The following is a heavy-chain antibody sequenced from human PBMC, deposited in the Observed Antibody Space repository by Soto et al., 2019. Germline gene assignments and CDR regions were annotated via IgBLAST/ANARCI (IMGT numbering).Heavy chain of an antibody. D-gene: IGHD3-3*01. V-gene: IGHV2-5*01. CDR2: MYWNGDK. Sequence: QITLKASGPTLVKPTQTLTLTCSFSGFSLSTGGVGVVWIRQPPGKALEWLAIMYWNGDKRYSTSLRSRLTITEDPSANQLVLTITNMDPVDTATYYCGHRSNSFDFTGTDPWGQGALVTVSS. J-gene: IGHJ5*02. CDR1: GFSLSTGGVG. CDR3: GHRSNSFDFTGTDP.